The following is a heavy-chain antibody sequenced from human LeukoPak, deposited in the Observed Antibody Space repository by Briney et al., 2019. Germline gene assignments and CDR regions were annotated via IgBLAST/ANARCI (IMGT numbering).Heavy chain of an antibody. V-gene: IGHV1-69*05. CDR2: IIPIFGTT. J-gene: IGHJ4*02. D-gene: IGHD3-22*01. Sequence: SVKVSCKPSGGTFSTYAIHWVRQAPGQGLEWRGGIIPIFGTTNYAEKFQGRVTISTGESSSTAYMELSSLRSEDTAVYYCARSSPHGYDDTSGYFDSWGQGTLVTVSS. CDR1: GGTFSTYA. CDR3: ARSSPHGYDDTSGYFDS.